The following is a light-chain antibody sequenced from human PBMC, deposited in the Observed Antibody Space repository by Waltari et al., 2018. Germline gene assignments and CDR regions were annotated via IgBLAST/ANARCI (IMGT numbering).Light chain of an antibody. CDR2: EVN. Sequence: QSALTQPASVSGSPGQSITISCTGTSSDVGAFNYVSWYQQPPGKAPKLIIYEVNNRPSGVSNRFSGSKSGNTASLTISGLQAEDEADYYCNSYATSSARVFGGGTKLTVL. CDR3: NSYATSSARV. J-gene: IGLJ3*02. CDR1: SSDVGAFNY. V-gene: IGLV2-14*01.